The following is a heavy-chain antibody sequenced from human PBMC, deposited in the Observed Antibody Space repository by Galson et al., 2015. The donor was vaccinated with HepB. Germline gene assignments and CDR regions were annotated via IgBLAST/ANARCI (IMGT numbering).Heavy chain of an antibody. CDR2: INHSGST. Sequence: ETLSLTCAVYGGSFSGYYWSWIRQPPGKGLEWIGEINHSGSTNYNPSLKSRVTISVDTSKNQFSLKLSSVTAADTAVYYCERAVPNYYDSSGYYSDYWGQGTLVTVSS. V-gene: IGHV4-34*01. J-gene: IGHJ4*02. CDR1: GGSFSGYY. CDR3: ERAVPNYYDSSGYYSDY. D-gene: IGHD3-22*01.